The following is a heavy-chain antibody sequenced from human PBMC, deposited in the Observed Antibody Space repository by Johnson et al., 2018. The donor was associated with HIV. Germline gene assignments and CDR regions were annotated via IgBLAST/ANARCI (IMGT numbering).Heavy chain of an antibody. CDR2: ISYDGSNT. V-gene: IGHV3-30*14. CDR1: GFSFSTYA. J-gene: IGHJ3*02. D-gene: IGHD1-26*01. CDR3: ASLGGSYSLDI. Sequence: QVQLVESGGGLVKPGGSLRLSCATSGFSFSTYAMHWVRQAPGKGLEWLIVISYDGSNTYYADSVTGRFTISRDNSKNTLYLQMNSLRAEDTAVYYCASLGGSYSLDIWGQGTMVTVSS.